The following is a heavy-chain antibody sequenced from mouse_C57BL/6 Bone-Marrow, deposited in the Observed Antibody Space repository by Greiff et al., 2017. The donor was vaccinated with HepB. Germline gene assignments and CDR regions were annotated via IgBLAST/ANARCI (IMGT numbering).Heavy chain of an antibody. J-gene: IGHJ4*01. D-gene: IGHD1-1*01. CDR3: ARRSKGDYYYAMDY. Sequence: EVQLQQSGPGLVKPSQSLSLTCSVTGYSITSGYYWNWIRQFPGNKLEWMGYKSYDGSNNYNPSLKNRISITRDTSKNQFFLKLNSVTTEDTATYYCARRSKGDYYYAMDYWGQGTSVTVSS. CDR2: KSYDGSN. CDR1: GYSITSGYY. V-gene: IGHV3-6*01.